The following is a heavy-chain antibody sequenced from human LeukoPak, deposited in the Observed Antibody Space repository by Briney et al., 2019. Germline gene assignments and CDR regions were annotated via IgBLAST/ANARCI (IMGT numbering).Heavy chain of an antibody. CDR1: GYTFTSSF. CDR3: ARDSSSSSLADP. D-gene: IGHD2-2*01. J-gene: IGHJ5*02. CDR2: INPSGGSP. V-gene: IGHV1-46*01. Sequence: ASVKVSCNASGYTFTSSFMHWVRQAPGQGLEWMGIINPSGGSPTYAQKFQGRVTMTRDTSTSTVYMELSSLRSEDTAMYYCARDSSSSSLADPWGQGTLVTVSS.